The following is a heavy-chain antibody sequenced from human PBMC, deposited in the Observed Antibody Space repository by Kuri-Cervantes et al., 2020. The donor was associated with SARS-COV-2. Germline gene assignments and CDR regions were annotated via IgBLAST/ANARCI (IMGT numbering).Heavy chain of an antibody. CDR1: GYSFTSYW. Sequence: KVSCKGSGYSFTSYWIGWVRQMPGKGLEWMGIIYPGDSDTRYSPSLQGQVTISADKSISTAYLQWSSLKASDTAMYYCARRGRGAVAGTTKYWYFDLWGRGTLVTVSS. CDR2: IYPGDSDT. V-gene: IGHV5-51*01. CDR3: ARRGRGAVAGTTKYWYFDL. D-gene: IGHD6-19*01. J-gene: IGHJ2*01.